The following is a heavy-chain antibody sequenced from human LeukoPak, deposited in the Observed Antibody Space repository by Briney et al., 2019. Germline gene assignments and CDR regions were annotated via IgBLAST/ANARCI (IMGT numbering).Heavy chain of an antibody. V-gene: IGHV3-74*01. J-gene: IGHJ3*02. Sequence: GGSLRLSCAASGFTFSSYWMHWVRQAPGKGLVWVSRIKSDGSSTSYADSVKGRFTISRDNAKNTLYLQMNSLRAEDTAVYYCARRSAARDAFDIWGQGTMVTGSS. CDR3: ARRSAARDAFDI. D-gene: IGHD6-6*01. CDR2: IKSDGSST. CDR1: GFTFSSYW.